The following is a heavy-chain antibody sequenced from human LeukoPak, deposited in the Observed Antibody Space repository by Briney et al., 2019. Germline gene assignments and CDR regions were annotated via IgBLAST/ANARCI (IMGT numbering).Heavy chain of an antibody. Sequence: ASVKVSCKASGYTFTSYYMHWVRQAPGQGLEWMGLINPSGGSTSYAQKFQGRVTMTRDTSTSTVYMELSSLRSEDTAVYYCARDRPDSSGWYGGFDYWGQGTQVTVSS. D-gene: IGHD6-19*01. J-gene: IGHJ4*02. CDR1: GYTFTSYY. CDR2: INPSGGST. CDR3: ARDRPDSSGWYGGFDY. V-gene: IGHV1-46*01.